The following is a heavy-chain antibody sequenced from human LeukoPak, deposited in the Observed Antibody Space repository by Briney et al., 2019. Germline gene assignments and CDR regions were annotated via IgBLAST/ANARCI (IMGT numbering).Heavy chain of an antibody. J-gene: IGHJ5*02. CDR1: GGSVSSGSYY. Sequence: SETLSLTCTVSGGSVSSGSYYWSWLRQPPGKGLEWIGYIYYSGSTNYNPSLKSRVTISVETSKNQFSLKLSSVTAADTAVYYWARHIVVVPAATRQDWFDPWGQGTLVTVSS. CDR2: IYYSGST. V-gene: IGHV4-61*01. D-gene: IGHD2-2*01. CDR3: ARHIVVVPAATRQDWFDP.